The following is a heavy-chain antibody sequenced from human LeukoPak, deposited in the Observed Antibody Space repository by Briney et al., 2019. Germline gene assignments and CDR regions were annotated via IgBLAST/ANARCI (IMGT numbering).Heavy chain of an antibody. CDR2: IYYSVST. CDR3: ARERYYGSESYPDY. V-gene: IGHV4-59*01. CDR1: GGSISSYY. D-gene: IGHD3-10*01. J-gene: IGHJ4*02. Sequence: SETLSLTCTVSGGSISSYYWSWSRQPPGKGLEWIGYIYYSVSTNYNPSLKSRVTMSVDSSKNQFSLKLSSVTAADTAVYYCARERYYGSESYPDYWGQGTLVTVSS.